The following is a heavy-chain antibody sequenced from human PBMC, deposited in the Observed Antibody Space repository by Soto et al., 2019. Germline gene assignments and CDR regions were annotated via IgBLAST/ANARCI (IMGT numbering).Heavy chain of an antibody. Sequence: ASVKVSCKASGYTFYSHSISWVRQAPGQGLEWMGRISADNSNTKYAQKFRGRVTMTTDTSTSTVYMELRNLRSDDTAVYYCARCIQQDYYYGMDVWGQGTAVTVSS. CDR1: GYTFYSHS. V-gene: IGHV1-18*01. D-gene: IGHD5-18*01. CDR3: ARCIQQDYYYGMDV. J-gene: IGHJ6*02. CDR2: ISADNSNT.